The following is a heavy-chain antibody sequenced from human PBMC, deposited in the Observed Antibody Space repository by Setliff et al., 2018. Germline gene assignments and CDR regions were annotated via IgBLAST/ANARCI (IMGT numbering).Heavy chain of an antibody. D-gene: IGHD5-12*01. CDR2: IYYSGST. CDR3: ARESLELGYDSEEFDY. V-gene: IGHV4-39*07. Sequence: PSETLSLTCTVSGGSISSSSYYWGWIRQPPGKGLEWIGSIYYSGSTYYNPSLKSRVTISVDTSKNQFSLKLSSVTAADTAVYYCARESLELGYDSEEFDYWGQGTLVTVSS. CDR1: GGSISSSSYY. J-gene: IGHJ4*02.